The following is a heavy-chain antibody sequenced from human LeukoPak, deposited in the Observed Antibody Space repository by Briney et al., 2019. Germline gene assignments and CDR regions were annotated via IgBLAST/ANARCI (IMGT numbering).Heavy chain of an antibody. CDR1: GFTFRNYW. V-gene: IGHV3-74*01. CDR2: INSDGSTI. Sequence: SGGSLRLSCAASGFTFRNYWMSWVRQAPGKGLEWVARINSDGSTINHADSVRGRFTISRDNAENTLYLQMSSLRAEDTAIYFCARAAYYRFDYWGQGTLVTVSS. J-gene: IGHJ4*02. CDR3: ARAAYYRFDY. D-gene: IGHD1-26*01.